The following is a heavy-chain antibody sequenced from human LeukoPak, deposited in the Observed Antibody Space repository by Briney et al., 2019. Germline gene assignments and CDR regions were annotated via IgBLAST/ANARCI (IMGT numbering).Heavy chain of an antibody. CDR1: GGSFSGYY. Sequence: TPSETLSLTCAVYGGSFSGYYWSWIRQPPGKGLEWIGEINHSGSTNYNPSLKSRVTISVDTSKNQFSLKLSSVTAADTAVYYCGRDGSGSLYNWFDHWGQGTLVTVSS. V-gene: IGHV4-34*01. J-gene: IGHJ5*02. D-gene: IGHD3-10*01. CDR2: INHSGST. CDR3: GRDGSGSLYNWFDH.